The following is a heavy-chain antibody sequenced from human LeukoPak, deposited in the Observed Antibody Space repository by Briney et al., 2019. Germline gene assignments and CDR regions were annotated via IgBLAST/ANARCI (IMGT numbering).Heavy chain of an antibody. CDR3: VKDRDTSGWYVGDYMDV. Sequence: GGTLRLSCAASGFIFSSYGMHWVRQAPGKGLEWVAVISYDGTNKYYADSVKGRFTISRDNSKNTLYLQMHSLRAEDTAVYYCVKDRDTSGWYVGDYMDVWGKGTTVTVSS. V-gene: IGHV3-30*18. CDR1: GFIFSSYG. CDR2: ISYDGTNK. J-gene: IGHJ6*03. D-gene: IGHD6-19*01.